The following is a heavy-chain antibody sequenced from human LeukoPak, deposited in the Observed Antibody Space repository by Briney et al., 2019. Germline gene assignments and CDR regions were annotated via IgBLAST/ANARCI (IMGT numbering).Heavy chain of an antibody. CDR1: GFTFSDYY. CDR2: ISSSGSTI. D-gene: IGHD6-13*01. V-gene: IGHV3-11*01. CDR3: ARDMGPGYSSSYYFDY. Sequence: GGSLRLSCAASGFTFSDYYMSWIRQAPGKGLEWVSYISSSGSTIYYADSVKGRFTISRDNAKNSLYLQMNSLRAEDTAVYYCARDMGPGYSSSYYFDYWGQGTLVTVSS. J-gene: IGHJ4*02.